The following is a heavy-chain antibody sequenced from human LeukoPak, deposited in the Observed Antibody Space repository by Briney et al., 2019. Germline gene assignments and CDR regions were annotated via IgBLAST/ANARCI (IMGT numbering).Heavy chain of an antibody. CDR3: ARGVVGARFDP. CDR1: GFTFSSYW. Sequence: GGSLILSCAASGFTFSSYWIHWVRQAPGKVLLCVSRINSDGSSTIYADSVKGRFTISRDNAKNTLYLQMNSLRAEDTAVYYCARGVVGARFDPWGQGTLVTVSS. CDR2: INSDGSST. D-gene: IGHD1-26*01. J-gene: IGHJ5*02. V-gene: IGHV3-74*01.